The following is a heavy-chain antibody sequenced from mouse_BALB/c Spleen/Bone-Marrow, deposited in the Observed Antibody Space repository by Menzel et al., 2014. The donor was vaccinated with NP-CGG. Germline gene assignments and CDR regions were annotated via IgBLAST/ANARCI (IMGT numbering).Heavy chain of an antibody. CDR1: GFNIKDTY. Sequence: EVQLVESGAELVKPGAPVKLSCTASGFNIKDTYMHWVKQRPEQGLEWIGRIDPANGNTKYDPKFQGKATITADTSSNTAYLQLSSLTSEDTAVYYCARGGAFAYWGQGTLVTVSA. V-gene: IGHV14-3*02. CDR2: IDPANGNT. J-gene: IGHJ3*01. CDR3: ARGGAFAY.